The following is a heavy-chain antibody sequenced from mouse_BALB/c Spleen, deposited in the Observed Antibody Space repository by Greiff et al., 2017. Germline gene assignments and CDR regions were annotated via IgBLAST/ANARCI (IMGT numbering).Heavy chain of an antibody. J-gene: IGHJ3*01. Sequence: EVMLVESGGDLVKPGGSLKLSCAASGFTFSSYGMSWVRQTPDKRLEWVATISSGGSYTYYPDSVKGRFTISRDNAKNTLYLQMSSLKSEDTAMYYCARQEDGNYGGFAYWGQGTLVTVSA. CDR2: ISSGGSYT. CDR1: GFTFSSYG. V-gene: IGHV5-6*01. CDR3: ARQEDGNYGGFAY. D-gene: IGHD2-1*01.